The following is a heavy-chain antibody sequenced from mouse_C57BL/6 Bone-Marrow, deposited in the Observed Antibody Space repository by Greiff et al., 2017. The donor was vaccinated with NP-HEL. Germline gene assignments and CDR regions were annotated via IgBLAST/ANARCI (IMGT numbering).Heavy chain of an antibody. CDR1: GYTFTSYW. D-gene: IGHD1-1*01. Sequence: VQLQQPGAELVKPGASVKLSCKASGYTFTSYWMHWVKQRPGQGLEWIGMIHPNSGSTNYNEKFKSKATLTVDKSSSTAYMQLSSLTSEDSAVYYCARRDYYGSSWYFDYWGQGTTLTVSS. CDR2: IHPNSGST. V-gene: IGHV1-64*01. J-gene: IGHJ2*01. CDR3: ARRDYYGSSWYFDY.